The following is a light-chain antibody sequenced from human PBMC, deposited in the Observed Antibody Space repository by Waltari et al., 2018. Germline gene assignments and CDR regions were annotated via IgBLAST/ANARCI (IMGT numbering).Light chain of an antibody. J-gene: IGLJ3*02. V-gene: IGLV7-43*01. CDR2: DTS. Sequence: TVVTQEPSLTVSPGGTVTLTCASSTGAVTSGHHPNWFQQKPGQAPRALIYDTSNKHSWTPARFSGSLLGGRAALTLSGVQPEDEADYYCLLHYGGAQPWVFGGGTKLTVL. CDR1: TGAVTSGHH. CDR3: LLHYGGAQPWV.